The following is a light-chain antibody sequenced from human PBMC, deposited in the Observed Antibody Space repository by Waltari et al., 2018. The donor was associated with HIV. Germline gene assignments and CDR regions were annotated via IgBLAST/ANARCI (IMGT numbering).Light chain of an antibody. Sequence: DIVMTQPPAFLPVSPGERVTLSCRASQGVGSNLAWYQQKVGQAPRLLIYGAATRAAEIPVRFSGSGSGTDFTLTIDSLQSEDFATYYCQQYTIRPRGNTFGQGTKLQIK. V-gene: IGKV3-15*01. J-gene: IGKJ2*01. CDR1: QGVGSN. CDR3: QQYTIRPRGNT. CDR2: GAA.